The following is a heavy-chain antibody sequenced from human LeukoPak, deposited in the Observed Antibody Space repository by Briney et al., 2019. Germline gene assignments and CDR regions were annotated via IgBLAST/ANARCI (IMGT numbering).Heavy chain of an antibody. CDR2: IYRDGSTT. V-gene: IGHV3-74*01. CDR1: GFGFSRYW. CDR3: AKVRDSYCSGGSCYFTPHYYYYYMDV. D-gene: IGHD2-15*01. Sequence: GGSLRLSCAASGFGFSRYWMHWVRQAPGTGLKWVSRIYRDGSTTDYADSVKGRFSISRDNSTNTLYLDMNSLRAEDTAVYYCAKVRDSYCSGGSCYFTPHYYYYYMDVWGKGTTVTVSS. J-gene: IGHJ6*03.